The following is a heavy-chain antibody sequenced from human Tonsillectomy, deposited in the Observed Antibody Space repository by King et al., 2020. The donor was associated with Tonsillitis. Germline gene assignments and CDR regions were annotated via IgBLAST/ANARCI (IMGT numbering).Heavy chain of an antibody. CDR2: IWYDGSNK. CDR1: GFTFSSYG. CDR3: ARDLLNGRGFDY. D-gene: IGHD2-21*01. J-gene: IGHJ4*02. V-gene: IGHV3-33*01. Sequence: VQLVESGGGVVQPGRSLRLSCAASGFTFSSYGMHWVRQAPGKGLVWVAVIWYDGSNKYYADSVKGRFTISRDNSKSTLYLQMNSLRAEDTAVYYCARDLLNGRGFDYWGQGTLVTVSS.